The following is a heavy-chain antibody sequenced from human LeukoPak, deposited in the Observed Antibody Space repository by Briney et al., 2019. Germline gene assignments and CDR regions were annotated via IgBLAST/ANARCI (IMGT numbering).Heavy chain of an antibody. CDR3: ARGRLSSSGWLTAY. Sequence: PGGSLRLSCAASGFTFSSYSMNWVRQAPGKGLEWVSYISSSSSTIYYADSVKGRFTISRDNAKNSLYLQMNGLRAEDTAVYYCARGRLSSSGWLTAYWGQGTLVSVSS. D-gene: IGHD6-25*01. J-gene: IGHJ4*02. CDR2: ISSSSSTI. V-gene: IGHV3-48*01. CDR1: GFTFSSYS.